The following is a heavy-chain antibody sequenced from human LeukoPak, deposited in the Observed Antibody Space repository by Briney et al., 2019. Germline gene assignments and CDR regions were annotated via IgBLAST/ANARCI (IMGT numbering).Heavy chain of an antibody. Sequence: PGGSLRLSCAASGFTFDDYAMHWVRQAPGKGLEWVSGISWNSGSIGFADSVKGRFTISRDNAKNSLYLQMNSLRAEDTALYYCAKGLAAAGKRNYYYYGMDVWGQGTTVTVS. V-gene: IGHV3-9*01. CDR3: AKGLAAAGKRNYYYYGMDV. D-gene: IGHD6-13*01. J-gene: IGHJ6*02. CDR2: ISWNSGSI. CDR1: GFTFDDYA.